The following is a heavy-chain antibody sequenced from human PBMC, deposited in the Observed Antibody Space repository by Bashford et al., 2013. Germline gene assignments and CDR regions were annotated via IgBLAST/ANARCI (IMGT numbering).Heavy chain of an antibody. Sequence: GGSLRLSCVGSGFIFDDYAMHWVRQAPGKGLEWVSVSGTAGGTYYADSVKGRFTVSRDNSRETVYLQMSSLRAEDTAIYFCAKMGGSSWYYPLPTWGQGTLVTVSS. CDR3: AKMGGSSWYYPLPT. CDR1: GFIFDDYA. V-gene: IGHV3-23*01. J-gene: IGHJ4*01. CDR2: SGTAGGT. D-gene: IGHD6-13*01.